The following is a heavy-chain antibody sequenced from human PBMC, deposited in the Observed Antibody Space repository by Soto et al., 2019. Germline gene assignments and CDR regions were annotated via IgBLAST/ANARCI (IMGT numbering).Heavy chain of an antibody. V-gene: IGHV3-30-3*01. CDR2: ISYDDGSNK. D-gene: IGHD6-19*01. Sequence: QVQLVESGGGVVQPGRSLRLSCAASGFRFSSYTMHWVRRAPGKGLEWVAVISYDDGSNKDYADSVKGRFTISRDNSKNTLSLQMNSLRAEDTAVYYCARSIAVSGTPEFDYWGQGTRVTVSS. J-gene: IGHJ4*02. CDR3: ARSIAVSGTPEFDY. CDR1: GFRFSSYT.